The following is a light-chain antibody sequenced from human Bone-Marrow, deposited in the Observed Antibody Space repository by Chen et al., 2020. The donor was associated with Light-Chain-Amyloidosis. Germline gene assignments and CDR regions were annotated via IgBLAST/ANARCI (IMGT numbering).Light chain of an antibody. CDR1: QSVRRY. J-gene: IGKJ1*01. CDR3: QQRSNWPQRT. V-gene: IGKV3-11*01. CDR2: DAS. Sequence: IVLTQSPATLSLSPGERATLSCRASQSVRRYLDWYQQKPGQAPRLLIYDASNRASGLPARFSGSGSGTDFTLTISSLEPEDFAVYYCQQRSNWPQRTFGQGTKVEIK.